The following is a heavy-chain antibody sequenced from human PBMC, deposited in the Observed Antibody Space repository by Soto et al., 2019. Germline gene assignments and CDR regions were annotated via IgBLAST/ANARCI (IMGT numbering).Heavy chain of an antibody. CDR2: ITPYNGNV. J-gene: IGHJ4*02. Sequence: QMQLLQSGAEVKKTGSSVKISCKTSGWIFTLQYLHWVRQAPGQGLEWLGWITPYNGNVKYAQHFQGRISLTRDNSLTLLFLELRDLRPEDTGLYYCARSATSGDQHFIDSWGQGTLVTVSS. CDR1: GWIFTLQY. D-gene: IGHD7-27*01. V-gene: IGHV1-45*02. CDR3: ARSATSGDQHFIDS.